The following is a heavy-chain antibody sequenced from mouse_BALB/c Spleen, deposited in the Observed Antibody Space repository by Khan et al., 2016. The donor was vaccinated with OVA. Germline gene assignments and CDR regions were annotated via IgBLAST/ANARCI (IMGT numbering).Heavy chain of an antibody. J-gene: IGHJ3*01. CDR1: GYTFTNYW. V-gene: IGHV1-52*01. CDR2: IDPYDSEI. CDR3: ARNPFAY. Sequence: QVQLQQPGAELVRPGASVNLSCKASGYTFTNYWMNWVKQRPEQGLEWTGRIDPYDSEIHYNQKFKDKAILTVDKSSNTAYMQLHSLTSEDSAVYYCARNPFAYWGQGTLVTVSA.